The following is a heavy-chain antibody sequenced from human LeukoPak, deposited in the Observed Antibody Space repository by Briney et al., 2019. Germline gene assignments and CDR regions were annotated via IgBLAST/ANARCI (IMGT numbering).Heavy chain of an antibody. CDR1: GFSFSSNE. D-gene: IGHD3-16*01. Sequence: GGSLRLSCAASGFSFSSNEMNWVRQAPGKGLEWVSSISSSSSYIYYADSVKGRFTISRDNAKNSLYLQMNSLRAEDTAVYYCARDQGAAPPHYYYYMDVWGKGTTVTISS. J-gene: IGHJ6*03. CDR2: ISSSSSYI. CDR3: ARDQGAAPPHYYYYMDV. V-gene: IGHV3-21*01.